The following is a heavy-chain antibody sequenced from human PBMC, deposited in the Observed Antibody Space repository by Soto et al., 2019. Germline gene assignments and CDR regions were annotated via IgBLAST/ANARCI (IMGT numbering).Heavy chain of an antibody. CDR1: GFTFSSYA. D-gene: IGHD3-10*01. CDR3: ARDMHITMVRGVTYYYYGTDV. Sequence: PGGSLRLSCAASGFTFSSYAMHWVRQAPGKGLEWVAVISYDGSNKYYADSVKGRFTISRDNSKNTLYLQMNSLRAEDTAVYYCARDMHITMVRGVTYYYYGTDVWGQGTTVTVSS. CDR2: ISYDGSNK. J-gene: IGHJ6*02. V-gene: IGHV3-30-3*01.